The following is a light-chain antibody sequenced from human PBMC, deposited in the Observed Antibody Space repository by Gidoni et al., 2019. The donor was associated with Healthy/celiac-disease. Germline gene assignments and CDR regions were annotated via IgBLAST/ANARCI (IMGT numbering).Light chain of an antibody. Sequence: EIVLTQSPGTLSLSPWERATLSCRASQSVSSSSLAWYQQKPVQAPRLLIYGASSRATGIPDRFSGSGSGTDFTLTISRLEPEDFAVYYCQQYGSSLLTFGGGTKVEIK. CDR2: GAS. J-gene: IGKJ4*01. CDR1: QSVSSSS. V-gene: IGKV3-20*01. CDR3: QQYGSSLLT.